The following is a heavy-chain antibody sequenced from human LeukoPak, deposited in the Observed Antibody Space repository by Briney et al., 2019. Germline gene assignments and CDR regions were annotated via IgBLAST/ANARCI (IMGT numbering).Heavy chain of an antibody. Sequence: SETLSLTCTVSGGSISSYYWSWIRQPPGKGLEWIGYIYYSGSTNYNPPLKSRVTISVDTSKNQFSLKLSSVTAADTAVYYCARDRNGGGAFDIWGQGTMVTVSS. CDR3: ARDRNGGGAFDI. CDR1: GGSISSYY. J-gene: IGHJ3*02. CDR2: IYYSGST. V-gene: IGHV4-59*01. D-gene: IGHD2-8*01.